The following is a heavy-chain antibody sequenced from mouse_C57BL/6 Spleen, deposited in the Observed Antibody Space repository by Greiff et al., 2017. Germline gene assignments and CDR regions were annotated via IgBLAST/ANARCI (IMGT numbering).Heavy chain of an antibody. Sequence: QLQQPGAELVKPGASVKMSCKASGYTFTSYWITWVKQRPGQGLEWIGDIYPGSGSTNYNEKFKSKATLTVDTSSSTAYMQLSSLTSEDSAVYYCARKDYGSSDFDYWGQGTTLTVSS. CDR3: ARKDYGSSDFDY. D-gene: IGHD1-1*01. V-gene: IGHV1-55*01. CDR2: IYPGSGST. CDR1: GYTFTSYW. J-gene: IGHJ2*01.